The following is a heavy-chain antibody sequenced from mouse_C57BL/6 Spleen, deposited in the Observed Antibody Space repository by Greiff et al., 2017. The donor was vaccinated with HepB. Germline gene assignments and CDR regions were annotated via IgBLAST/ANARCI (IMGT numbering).Heavy chain of an antibody. Sequence: EVQLQQSGAELVRPGASVKLSCTASGFNIKDYYMHWVKQRPEQGLEWIGRIDPEDGDTEYAPKFQGKATMTADTSSNTAYVQLSSLTSEDTAVYYCTTYPVYYDYEDYWGQGTTLTVSS. CDR1: GFNIKDYY. J-gene: IGHJ2*01. CDR2: IDPEDGDT. CDR3: TTYPVYYDYEDY. V-gene: IGHV14-1*01. D-gene: IGHD2-4*01.